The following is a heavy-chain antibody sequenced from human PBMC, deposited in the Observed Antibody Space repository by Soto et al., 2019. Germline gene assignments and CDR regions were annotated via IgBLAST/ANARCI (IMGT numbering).Heavy chain of an antibody. D-gene: IGHD2-2*01. CDR1: GGSFSGYY. Sequence: QVQLQQWGAGLLKPSETLSLTCAVYGGSFSGYYWSWIRQPPGKGLEWIGEINHSGSTNYNPSLRSRVTIAVDTSKNQFSLKLSSVTAADTAVYYCARVVVVVPAAMLGYYYYYMDVWGKGTTVTVSS. CDR3: ARVVVVVPAAMLGYYYYYMDV. CDR2: INHSGST. V-gene: IGHV4-34*01. J-gene: IGHJ6*03.